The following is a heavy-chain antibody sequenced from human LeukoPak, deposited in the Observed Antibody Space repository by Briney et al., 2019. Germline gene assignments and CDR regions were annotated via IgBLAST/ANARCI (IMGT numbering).Heavy chain of an antibody. D-gene: IGHD5-18*01. CDR3: ARRRGYSYPVDP. CDR2: IYYTGST. CDR1: GGSITTYY. J-gene: IGHJ5*02. Sequence: RTSETLSLTCTVSGGSITTYYWSWIRQPPGKGLEWIAYIYYTGSTNYNPSLKSRVTISVDTSKNQFSLKLSSVTAADTAVYYCARRRGYSYPVDPWGQGTLVTVSS. V-gene: IGHV4-59*08.